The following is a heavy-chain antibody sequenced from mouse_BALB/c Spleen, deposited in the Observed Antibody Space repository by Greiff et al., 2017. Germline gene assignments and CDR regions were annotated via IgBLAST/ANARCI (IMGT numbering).Heavy chain of an antibody. J-gene: IGHJ2*01. CDR2: IYPGDGDT. Sequence: VQLQESGAELARPGASVKLSCKASGYTFTSYWMQWVKPRPGQGLEWIGAIYPGDGDTRYTQKFKGKATLTADKSSSTAYMQLSSLASEDSAVYYCARWYRYGFDYWGQGTTLTVSS. D-gene: IGHD2-14*01. CDR3: ARWYRYGFDY. V-gene: IGHV1-87*01. CDR1: GYTFTSYW.